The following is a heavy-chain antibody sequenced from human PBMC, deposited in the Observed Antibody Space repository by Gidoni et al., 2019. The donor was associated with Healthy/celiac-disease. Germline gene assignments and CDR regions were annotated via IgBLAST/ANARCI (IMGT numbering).Heavy chain of an antibody. V-gene: IGHV1-69*08. D-gene: IGHD3-10*01. CDR1: GGTFSSYT. Sequence: QVQLVQSGAEVKKPGSSVKVSCKASGGTFSSYTISWVRQAPGQGLEWMGRIIPILGIANYAQKFQGRVTITADKSTSTAYMELSSLRSEDTAVYYCARDDGRGVYWYFDLWGRGTLVTVSS. CDR3: ARDDGRGVYWYFDL. J-gene: IGHJ2*01. CDR2: IIPILGIA.